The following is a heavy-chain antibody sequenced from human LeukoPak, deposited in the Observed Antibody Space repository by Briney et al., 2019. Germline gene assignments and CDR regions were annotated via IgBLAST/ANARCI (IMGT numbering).Heavy chain of an antibody. CDR2: INPSGGST. CDR1: GYTFTSYY. V-gene: IGHV1-46*01. Sequence: ASVKVSCRASGYTFTSYYMHWVRQAPGQGLEWMGIINPSGGSTSYAQKFQGRVTMTRDTSTSTVYVELSSLRSEDTAVYYCARGLHRPGDWFDPWGQGTLVTVSS. D-gene: IGHD2-2*01. CDR3: ARGLHRPGDWFDP. J-gene: IGHJ5*02.